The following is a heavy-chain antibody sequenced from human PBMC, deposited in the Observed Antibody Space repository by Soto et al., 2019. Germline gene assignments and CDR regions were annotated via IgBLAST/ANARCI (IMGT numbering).Heavy chain of an antibody. CDR2: IYYSGST. CDR1: GGSISSYY. Sequence: SETLSLTCTVSGGSISSYYWSWIRQPPGKGLEWIGYIYYSGSTNYNPSLKSRVTISVDTSKNQFSLKLSSVTAADTAVYYCAKHRDYGDYFDYWGQGTLVTFPS. J-gene: IGHJ4*02. V-gene: IGHV4-59*08. D-gene: IGHD4-17*01. CDR3: AKHRDYGDYFDY.